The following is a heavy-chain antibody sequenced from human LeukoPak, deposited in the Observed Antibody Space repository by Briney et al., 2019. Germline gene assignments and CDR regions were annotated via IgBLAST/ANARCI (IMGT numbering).Heavy chain of an antibody. J-gene: IGHJ4*02. V-gene: IGHV2-5*02. Sequence: SGPTQVKPTQSLTLTCSLSGFSLSTPGLAVGWIRQPPGKALEYLGVIYWDDDKRYRPSPKKRLTITEDTSKNQVVLTMTDMDPVDTATYFCARGHKEIAVKIEGAYYFDYWGQGTLVTVSS. D-gene: IGHD2/OR15-2a*01. CDR2: IYWDDDK. CDR1: GFSLSTPGLA. CDR3: ARGHKEIAVKIEGAYYFDY.